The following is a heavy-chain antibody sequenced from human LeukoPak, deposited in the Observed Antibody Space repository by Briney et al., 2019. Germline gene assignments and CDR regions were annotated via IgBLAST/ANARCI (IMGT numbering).Heavy chain of an antibody. J-gene: IGHJ6*02. D-gene: IGHD6-19*01. V-gene: IGHV1-2*02. CDR2: INPNSGST. CDR3: ASYSSGWYWVNYYYGMDV. Sequence: ASVKVSCKASGYTFTGYYMHWVRQAPGQGLEWMGWINPNSGSTNYAQKFQGRVTMTRDTSISTAYMELSRLRSDDTAVYYCASYSSGWYWVNYYYGMDVWGQGTTVTVSS. CDR1: GYTFTGYY.